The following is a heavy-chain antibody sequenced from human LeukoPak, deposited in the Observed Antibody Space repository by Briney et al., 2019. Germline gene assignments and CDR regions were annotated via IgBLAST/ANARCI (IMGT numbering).Heavy chain of an antibody. J-gene: IGHJ4*02. V-gene: IGHV3-74*01. CDR1: GFTFSRYW. CDR3: TSLSTVASGVDW. CDR2: INGDGTTT. D-gene: IGHD1-1*01. Sequence: PGGSLRLSCAASGFTFSRYWMHWVRQAPGKGLVWVSRINGDGTTTTYADSVKGRFRISRDNAKNTVYLQLNSLRAEDMAVYYCTSLSTVASGVDWWGQGTLVTVSS.